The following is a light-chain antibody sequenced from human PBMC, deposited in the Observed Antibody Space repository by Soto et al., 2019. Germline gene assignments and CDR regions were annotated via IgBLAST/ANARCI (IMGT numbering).Light chain of an antibody. CDR2: EVS. J-gene: IGLJ2*01. CDR3: SSFAGNNTLV. Sequence: QSALTQPPSSSGSPGQSVTISCTGTSSDVGGYNYVSWYQQHPGKAPKLMISEVSKRPSGVPDRFSGSTSGNTASLTVSGLQAEYEADSYCSSFAGNNTLVFGGGTKLTVL. CDR1: SSDVGGYNY. V-gene: IGLV2-8*01.